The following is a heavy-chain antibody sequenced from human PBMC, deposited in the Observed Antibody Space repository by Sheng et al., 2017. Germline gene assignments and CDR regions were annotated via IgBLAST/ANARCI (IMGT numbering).Heavy chain of an antibody. CDR2: IYYSGST. Sequence: QLQLQESGPGLVKPSETLSLTCTVSGGSISSSSYYWGWIRQPPGKGLEWIGSIYYSGSTYYNPSLKSRVTISVDTSKNQFSLKLSSVTAADTAVYYCARESGINDFWSGHNWFDPWGPGNPGHRLL. CDR1: GGSISSSSYY. V-gene: IGHV4-39*07. D-gene: IGHD3-3*01. CDR3: ARESGINDFWSGHNWFDP. J-gene: IGHJ5*02.